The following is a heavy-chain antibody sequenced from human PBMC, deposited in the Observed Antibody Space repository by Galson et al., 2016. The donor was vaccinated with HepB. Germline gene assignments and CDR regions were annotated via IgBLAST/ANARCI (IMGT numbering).Heavy chain of an antibody. J-gene: IGHJ6*02. CDR2: TYYSGRT. V-gene: IGHV4-59*01. Sequence: ETLSLTCTVSGASISGYYLSWIRQPPGEGLEWIGYTYYSGRTNYNPSLKSRVTISVDTSKNQFSLKLSSVTAADTAVYYCARDDSGGWYGFHYGMDVWGQGTTVTVSS. D-gene: IGHD6-19*01. CDR3: ARDDSGGWYGFHYGMDV. CDR1: GASISGYY.